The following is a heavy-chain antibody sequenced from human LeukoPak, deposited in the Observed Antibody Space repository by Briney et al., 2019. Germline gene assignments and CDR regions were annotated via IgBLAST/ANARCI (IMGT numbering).Heavy chain of an antibody. J-gene: IGHJ4*02. V-gene: IGHV4-59*12. CDR1: GGSISSYY. D-gene: IGHD6-19*01. Sequence: SETLSLTCTVSGGSISSYYWSWIRQPPGKGLEWIGYIYYSGSTNYNPSLKSRVTISVDTSKNQFSLKLSSVTAADTAVYYCARDFGNSGWYTFDYWGQGSLVTVSS. CDR2: IYYSGST. CDR3: ARDFGNSGWYTFDY.